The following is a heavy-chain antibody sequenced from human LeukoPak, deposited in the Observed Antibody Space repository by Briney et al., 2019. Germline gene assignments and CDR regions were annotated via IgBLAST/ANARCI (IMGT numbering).Heavy chain of an antibody. J-gene: IGHJ4*02. V-gene: IGHV4-38-2*02. D-gene: IGHD2/OR15-2a*01. Sequence: SETLSLTCAVSDYPISSGYFWGWIRRAPGQGLEWIATISHSGDTYFNPSLKSRTIVSIDTSKNQFSLKLTSVTAADTAVYYCAREHCAGGYCYFLDYWGQGTLVTVSS. CDR2: ISHSGDT. CDR3: AREHCAGGYCYFLDY. CDR1: DYPISSGYF.